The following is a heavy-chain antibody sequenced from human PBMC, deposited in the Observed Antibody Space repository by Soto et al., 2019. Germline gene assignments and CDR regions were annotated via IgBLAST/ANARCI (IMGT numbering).Heavy chain of an antibody. CDR1: GYSFTSYW. CDR3: ARHYCSSTSCYPVYYYYYGMDV. D-gene: IGHD2-2*01. Sequence: GESLKISCKGSGYSFTSYWIGWVSQMPGKGLEWMGIIYPGDSDTRYSPSLQGQVTISADKSISTAYLQWSSLKASDTAMYYCARHYCSSTSCYPVYYYYYGMDVWGQRSKVTFS. CDR2: IYPGDSDT. J-gene: IGHJ6*02. V-gene: IGHV5-51*01.